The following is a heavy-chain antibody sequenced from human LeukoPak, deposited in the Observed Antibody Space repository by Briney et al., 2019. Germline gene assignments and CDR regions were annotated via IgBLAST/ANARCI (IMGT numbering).Heavy chain of an antibody. CDR1: GFTFSSYV. D-gene: IGHD2/OR15-2a*01. V-gene: IGHV3-23*01. Sequence: GGSLRLSCAASGFTFSSYVMSWVRQAPGKGLEWVSAISGSGGSTYYADSVKGRFTISRDNSKNTLYLQMNSLRAEDTAIYYCAKFYDHRVLEYFYHWGQGTLVTVSS. J-gene: IGHJ1*01. CDR3: AKFYDHRVLEYFYH. CDR2: ISGSGGST.